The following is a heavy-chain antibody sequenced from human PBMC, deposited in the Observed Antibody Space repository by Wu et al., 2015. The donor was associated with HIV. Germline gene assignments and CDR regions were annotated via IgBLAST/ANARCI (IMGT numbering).Heavy chain of an antibody. CDR2: IIPIFGTA. J-gene: IGHJ4*02. V-gene: IGHV1-69*13. D-gene: IGHD3-9*01. Sequence: QVQLVQSGAEVKKPGSSVKVSCKASGGTFSSYGISWVRQAPGQGLEWMGRIIPIFGTANYAQKFQGRVTITADESTSTAYMELSSLRSEDTAVYYCARRPEGRDTIILTGSRGRYYFDYVGPGNAGHRLL. CDR1: GGTFSSYG. CDR3: ARRPEGRDTIILTGSRGRYYFDY.